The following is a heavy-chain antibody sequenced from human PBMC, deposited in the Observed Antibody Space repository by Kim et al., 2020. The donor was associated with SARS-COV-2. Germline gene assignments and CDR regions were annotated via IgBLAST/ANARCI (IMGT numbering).Heavy chain of an antibody. D-gene: IGHD2-2*01. CDR3: ARDKFFQVPAVQKYYYYYGMDV. CDR1: GGSISSGDYY. J-gene: IGHJ6*02. Sequence: SETLSLTCTVSGGSISSGDYYWSWIRQPPGKGLEWIGYIYYSGSTYYNPSLKSRVTISVDTSKNQFSLKLSSVTAADTAVYYCARDKFFQVPAVQKYYYYYGMDVWGQGTTVTVSS. CDR2: IYYSGST. V-gene: IGHV4-30-4*01.